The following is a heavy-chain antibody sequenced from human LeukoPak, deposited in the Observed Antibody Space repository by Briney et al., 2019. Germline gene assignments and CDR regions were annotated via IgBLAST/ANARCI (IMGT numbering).Heavy chain of an antibody. V-gene: IGHV4-59*01. Sequence: KPSEILSLTCTVSGGSISSYYWSWIRQPPGKGLEWIGYIYYSGSTNYNPSLKSRVTISVDTSKNQFSLKLSSVTAADTAVYYCARSSGYSGYDQYFQHWGQGTLVTVSS. CDR2: IYYSGST. D-gene: IGHD5-12*01. CDR3: ARSSGYSGYDQYFQH. J-gene: IGHJ1*01. CDR1: GGSISSYY.